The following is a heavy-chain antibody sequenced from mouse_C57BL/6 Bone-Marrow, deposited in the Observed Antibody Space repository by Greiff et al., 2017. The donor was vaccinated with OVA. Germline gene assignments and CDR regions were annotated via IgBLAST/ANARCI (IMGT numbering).Heavy chain of an antibody. J-gene: IGHJ1*03. CDR1: GFNIKDDY. CDR3: TTSGSSPYWYFDV. D-gene: IGHD1-1*01. CDR2: IDPENGDT. Sequence: EVQLQQSGAELVRPGASVKLSCTASGFNIKDDYMHWVKQRPEQGLEWIGWIDPENGDTEYASKFQGKATITADTSSNTAYLQLSSLTSEDTAVYYCTTSGSSPYWYFDVWGTGTTVTVSS. V-gene: IGHV14-4*01.